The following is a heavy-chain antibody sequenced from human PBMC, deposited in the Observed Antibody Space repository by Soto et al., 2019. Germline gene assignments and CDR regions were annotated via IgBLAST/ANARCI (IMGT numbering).Heavy chain of an antibody. Sequence: QVQLVESGGGLVKPGGSLRLSCAASGFTFSDSYMSWIRQAPGKGLEWISYITFSGNTVYYADSLKGRFTISRDNAKHSLDLQMNRLRAEDTAVYYCARVSWREKYGMDVWGQGTTVTVSS. CDR2: ITFSGNTV. CDR1: GFTFSDSY. CDR3: ARVSWREKYGMDV. V-gene: IGHV3-11*01. J-gene: IGHJ6*02.